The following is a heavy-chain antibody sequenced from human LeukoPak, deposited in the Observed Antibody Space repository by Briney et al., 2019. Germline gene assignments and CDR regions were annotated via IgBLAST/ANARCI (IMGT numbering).Heavy chain of an antibody. V-gene: IGHV1-69*05. CDR2: IIPIFGTA. D-gene: IGHD1-14*01. CDR1: GGTFSSYA. CDR3: ARGQTPNLIVFNY. J-gene: IGHJ4*02. Sequence: ASVKVSCKASGGTFSSYAISWVRQAPGQGLEWMGRIIPIFGTANYAQKFQGRVTITTDESTSTAYMELRSLRSDDTAVYYCARGQTPNLIVFNYWGQGTLVTVSS.